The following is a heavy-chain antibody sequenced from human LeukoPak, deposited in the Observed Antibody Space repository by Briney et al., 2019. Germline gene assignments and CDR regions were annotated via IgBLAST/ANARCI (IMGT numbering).Heavy chain of an antibody. D-gene: IGHD1-26*01. CDR2: IGTAGDT. CDR3: ASSKPYSGSYSFDY. CDR1: GFTFSSYD. V-gene: IGHV3-13*01. J-gene: IGHJ4*02. Sequence: GGSLRLSCAASGFTFSSYDMHWVRQATGKGLEWVSAIGTAGDTYYPGSVKGRFTISRENAKNSLYLQMNSLRAGDTAVYYCASSKPYSGSYSFDYWGQGTLVTVSS.